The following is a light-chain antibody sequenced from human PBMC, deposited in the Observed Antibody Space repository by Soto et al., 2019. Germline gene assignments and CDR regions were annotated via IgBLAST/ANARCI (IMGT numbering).Light chain of an antibody. V-gene: IGLV2-11*01. CDR2: DVS. CDR1: SSDVGGYSY. J-gene: IGLJ1*01. Sequence: QSVLTQPRSVSGSPGQSVTISCTGTSSDVGGYSYVSWNQEQPGKAPKLMIYDVSKRPSGVPDRFSGSKSGNTASLTISGLQAADEADYYCCSYAGSYSYVFGTGTKLTVL. CDR3: CSYAGSYSYV.